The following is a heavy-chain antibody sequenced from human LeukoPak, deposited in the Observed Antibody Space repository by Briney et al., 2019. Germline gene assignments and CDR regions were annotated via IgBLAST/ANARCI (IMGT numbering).Heavy chain of an antibody. J-gene: IGHJ4*02. CDR1: GYTFTGYY. Sequence: ASVKVSCKASGYTFTGYYMHWVRQAPGQGFEWMGWINPNSGGTNYAQKFQGRVTMTRDTSISTAYMELSRLRSDDTAVYYCAREYYDFWSGYYTGGYWGQGTLVTVSS. CDR2: INPNSGGT. CDR3: AREYYDFWSGYYTGGY. D-gene: IGHD3-3*01. V-gene: IGHV1-2*02.